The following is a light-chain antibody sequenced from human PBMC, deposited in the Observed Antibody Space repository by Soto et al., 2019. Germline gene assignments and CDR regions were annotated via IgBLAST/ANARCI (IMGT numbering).Light chain of an antibody. CDR2: KAS. CDR1: QTISSW. Sequence: DIQMTQSPSTLSGSVGDRVTITCRASQTISSWLAWYQQKPGKAPKLLIYKASTLKSEVPSRFSGSGSGTEFTLTISSLQPDDFATYYCQHYNSYSEACGQGTKVELK. J-gene: IGKJ1*01. CDR3: QHYNSYSEA. V-gene: IGKV1-5*03.